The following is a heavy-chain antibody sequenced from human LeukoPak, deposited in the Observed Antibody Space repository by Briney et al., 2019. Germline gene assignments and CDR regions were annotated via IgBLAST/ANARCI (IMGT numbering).Heavy chain of an antibody. V-gene: IGHV4-59*08. CDR3: ARHGFLEYYDILTGYSLLYGMDV. Sequence: SETLPLTCTVSGGSISSYYWSWIRQPPGKGLEWIGYIYYSGSTNYNPSLKSRVTISVDTSKNQLSLKLSSVTAADTAVYYCARHGFLEYYDILTGYSLLYGMDVWGQGTTVTVSS. CDR1: GGSISSYY. CDR2: IYYSGST. D-gene: IGHD3-9*01. J-gene: IGHJ6*02.